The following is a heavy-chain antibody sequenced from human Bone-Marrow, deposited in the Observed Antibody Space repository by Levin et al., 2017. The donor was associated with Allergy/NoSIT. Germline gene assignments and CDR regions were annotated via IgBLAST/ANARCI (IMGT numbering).Heavy chain of an antibody. CDR3: AGGSGYKIDY. J-gene: IGHJ4*02. CDR1: GVTFPKSW. V-gene: IGHV3-7*05. CDR2: IKEDGSEI. D-gene: IGHD6-25*01. Sequence: GESLKISCAGSGVTFPKSWMHWVRQAPGKGLEWVALIKEDGSEIKYVDSVKGRFTISRDNSKNLQFLQMNNLRTEDTALYYCAGGSGYKIDYWGQGTLVTVSS.